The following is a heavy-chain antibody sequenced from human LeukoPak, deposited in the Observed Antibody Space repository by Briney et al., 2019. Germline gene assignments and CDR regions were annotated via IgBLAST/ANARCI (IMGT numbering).Heavy chain of an antibody. CDR3: AKGLAYCGGDCYRILDY. Sequence: GGSLRLSCAASGFTFSSYAMSWVRQAPGKGLEWVSAISGSGGSTYYADSVKGRFTISRDNSKNTLYLQMNSLRAEDPAVYYCAKGLAYCGGDCYRILDYWGQGTLVTVSS. CDR1: GFTFSSYA. CDR2: ISGSGGST. J-gene: IGHJ4*02. V-gene: IGHV3-23*01. D-gene: IGHD2-21*02.